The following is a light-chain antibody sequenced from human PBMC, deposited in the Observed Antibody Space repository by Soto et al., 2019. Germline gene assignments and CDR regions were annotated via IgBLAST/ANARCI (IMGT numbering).Light chain of an antibody. CDR1: SSNIGSET. J-gene: IGLJ1*01. CDR3: SSYAGSNNRV. CDR2: SSN. V-gene: IGLV1-44*01. Sequence: QSVLTQPPSASGTPGQRVTISCSGSSSNIGSETVNWYQQFPGTAPKLLIYSSNQRPSGVPDRFSGSKSGTSASLTVSGLQAEDEADYYCSSYAGSNNRVFGTGTKLTVL.